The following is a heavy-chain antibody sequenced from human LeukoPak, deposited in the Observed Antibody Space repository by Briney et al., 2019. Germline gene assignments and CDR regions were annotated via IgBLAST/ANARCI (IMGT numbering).Heavy chain of an antibody. D-gene: IGHD6-19*01. J-gene: IGHJ4*02. CDR3: ARDRYSSY. CDR2: IKQDGSEE. Sequence: GGSLRLSCAASGFSFSGFWMYWVRQAPGRGLEWVANIKQDGSEEYYVDSVKGRLTISRDNAKNSLYLQMNSLRAEDTAVYYCARDRYSSYWGQGTLVTVSS. V-gene: IGHV3-7*01. CDR1: GFSFSGFW.